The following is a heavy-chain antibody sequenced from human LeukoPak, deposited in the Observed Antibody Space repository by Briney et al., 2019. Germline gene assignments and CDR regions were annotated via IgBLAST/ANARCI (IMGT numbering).Heavy chain of an antibody. CDR1: GFTFSSYS. Sequence: GGSLRLSCAASGFTFSSYSMHWVRQAPGKGLEGLAVILYGGSLQYYAESMKGRLTISRDNSRNTVYMQMSSLRTEDTAVYYCARDPRGPTTYDSSARDSLDYWGQGTLVTVSS. CDR3: ARDPRGPTTYDSSARDSLDY. V-gene: IGHV3-30*03. D-gene: IGHD3-22*01. J-gene: IGHJ4*02. CDR2: ILYGGSLQ.